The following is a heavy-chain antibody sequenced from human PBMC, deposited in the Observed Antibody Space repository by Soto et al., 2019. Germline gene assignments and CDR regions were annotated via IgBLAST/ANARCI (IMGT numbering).Heavy chain of an antibody. J-gene: IGHJ5*02. D-gene: IGHD2-15*01. CDR2: INSDGSST. Sequence: EVQLVESGGGLVQPGGSLRLSCAASGFTFSSYWMHWVRQAPGKGLVWVSRINSDGSSTTYADSVKGRFTISRDNAKNTLYLQLNSLRAEDTAVYYCARDQGYCSGGSCYVAGSWGQGTLVTVSS. CDR1: GFTFSSYW. CDR3: ARDQGYCSGGSCYVAGS. V-gene: IGHV3-74*01.